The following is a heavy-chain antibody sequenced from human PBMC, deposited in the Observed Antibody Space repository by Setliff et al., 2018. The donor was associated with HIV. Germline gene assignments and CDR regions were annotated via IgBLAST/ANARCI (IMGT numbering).Heavy chain of an antibody. CDR1: GGSIRSGSYY. D-gene: IGHD5-12*01. CDR2: IYYSGST. Sequence: PSETLSLTCTVAGGSIRSGSYYWSWIRQHPGKGLEWIGYIYYSGSTYYNPSLKSRVTISLDTSKKQFSLKLSSVTAADTAVYYCARGSRDGYNSYFDYWGQGTLVTVSS. CDR3: ARGSRDGYNSYFDY. V-gene: IGHV4-31*03. J-gene: IGHJ4*02.